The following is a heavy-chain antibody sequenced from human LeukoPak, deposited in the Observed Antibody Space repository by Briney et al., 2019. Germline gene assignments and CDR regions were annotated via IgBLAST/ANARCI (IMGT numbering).Heavy chain of an antibody. J-gene: IGHJ4*02. CDR2: INHSGST. CDR1: GGSFSDYY. Sequence: SETLSLTCAVYGGSFSDYYWSWIRQPPGKGLEWIGEINHSGSTNYNPSLNSRVTISVDTSKNQFSLKLNSLTAADTAVYYCARKQLVPLAQSFDYWGQGTLITVSS. CDR3: ARKQLVPLAQSFDY. V-gene: IGHV4-34*01. D-gene: IGHD6-6*01.